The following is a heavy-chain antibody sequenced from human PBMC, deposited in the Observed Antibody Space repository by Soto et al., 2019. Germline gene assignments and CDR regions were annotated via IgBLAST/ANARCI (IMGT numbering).Heavy chain of an antibody. CDR1: GGSFGGYY. Sequence: QVQLQQWGAGLLKPSETLSLTCAVYGGSFGGYYWSWIRQPSGKGLEWIGEINHSGSTNYNPSLKSRVTISIDTSKNQFSLNLNSVPAADTAVYYCARRVVPAAIGYWGQGMLVTVSS. V-gene: IGHV4-34*01. J-gene: IGHJ4*02. CDR2: INHSGST. CDR3: ARRVVPAAIGY. D-gene: IGHD2-2*01.